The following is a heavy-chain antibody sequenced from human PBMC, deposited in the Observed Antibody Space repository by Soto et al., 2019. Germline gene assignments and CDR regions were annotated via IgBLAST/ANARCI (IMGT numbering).Heavy chain of an antibody. Sequence: QVQLVQSGAEVKKPGSSVKVSCKASGGTFSSYTISWVRQAPGQGLEWMGRIIPILGIANYAQKFQGRVTITADKSTSPAYMELSSLRSEDTAVYYCARRGSGSYYGGDYWGQGTLVTVSS. V-gene: IGHV1-69*02. CDR3: ARRGSGSYYGGDY. CDR1: GGTFSSYT. J-gene: IGHJ4*02. D-gene: IGHD1-26*01. CDR2: IIPILGIA.